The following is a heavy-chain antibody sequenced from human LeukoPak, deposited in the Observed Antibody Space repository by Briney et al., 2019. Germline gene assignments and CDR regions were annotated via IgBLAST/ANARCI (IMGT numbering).Heavy chain of an antibody. CDR2: INHSGSP. J-gene: IGHJ5*02. CDR3: ARGSDGSENSYRNWFDP. CDR1: GGTFSGYY. V-gene: IGHV4-34*01. Sequence: PSGTLSLTCAVYGGTFSGYYWSWVRQPPGKGLEWIGEINHSGSPNYNPSLKSRVTISVDTSKNQFSLKLNSVTAAGTAVYYCARGSDGSENSYRNWFDPWGQGTLVTVSS. D-gene: IGHD3-10*01.